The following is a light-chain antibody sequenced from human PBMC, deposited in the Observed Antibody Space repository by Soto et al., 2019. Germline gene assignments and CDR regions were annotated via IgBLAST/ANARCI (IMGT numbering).Light chain of an antibody. CDR1: QSISSW. V-gene: IGKV1-5*03. J-gene: IGKJ2*01. CDR3: QQYNSYSPYT. Sequence: DIQMTQSPSTLSASVGDRVTITCRASQSISSWLAWYKQKPGKAPKLLIYKAASLESGVRSRFSGSESGTEFTLPISSLQPDDVATYYCQQYNSYSPYTFGQGTKLEIK. CDR2: KAA.